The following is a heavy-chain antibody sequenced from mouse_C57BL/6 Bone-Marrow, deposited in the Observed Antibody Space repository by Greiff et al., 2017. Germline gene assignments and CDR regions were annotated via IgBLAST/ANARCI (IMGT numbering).Heavy chain of an antibody. CDR3: RDRAYDGYYGGAMDY. CDR1: YTFTDYYM. D-gene: IGHD2-3*01. J-gene: IGHJ4*01. Sequence: VQLQQSGPELVKPGASVKMSCKASGYTFTDYYMHWVKQKPGKGLEWIGEIYPGSGNTYYNEKFKGKDTLTADTSSSTAYMQLSSLTSEDSAVYFCARDRAYDGYYGGAMDYWGQGTSVTVSS. CDR2: YPGSGNTY. V-gene: IGHV1-83*01.